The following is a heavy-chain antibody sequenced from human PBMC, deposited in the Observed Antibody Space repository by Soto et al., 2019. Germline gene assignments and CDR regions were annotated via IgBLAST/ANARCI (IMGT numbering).Heavy chain of an antibody. CDR3: ARVGYIVATSINWFDP. Sequence: QVQLVQSGAEVKKPGSSVEVSCKASGGTFSSYAISWVRQAPGQGLEWMGGIIPIFGTANYAQKFQGRVTITADESTSTAYMELSSLRSEDTAVYYCARVGYIVATSINWFDPWGQGTLVTVSS. CDR2: IIPIFGTA. CDR1: GGTFSSYA. D-gene: IGHD5-12*01. V-gene: IGHV1-69*01. J-gene: IGHJ5*02.